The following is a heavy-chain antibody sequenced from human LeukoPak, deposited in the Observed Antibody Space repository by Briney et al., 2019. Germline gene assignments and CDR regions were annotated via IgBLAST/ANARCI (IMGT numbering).Heavy chain of an antibody. CDR2: ISRSGVAT. CDR1: GFTFTSFA. J-gene: IGHJ4*02. V-gene: IGHV3-23*01. CDR3: AKAPVTSCRGAFCYPFDY. Sequence: PGGSLRLSCAASGFTFTSFAMSWVRQAPGKGLEWVSTISRSGVATYYANSVKGRFTISRDNSKNTVYLQMNSLRAEDAAVYYCAKAPVTSCRGAFCYPFDYWGQGTLVTVSS. D-gene: IGHD2-15*01.